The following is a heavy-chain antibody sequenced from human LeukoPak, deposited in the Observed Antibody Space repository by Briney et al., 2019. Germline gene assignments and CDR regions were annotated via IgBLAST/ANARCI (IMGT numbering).Heavy chain of an antibody. D-gene: IGHD3-9*01. Sequence: ASVKVSCKASGYTFTSYYMHWVRQAPGQGLEWMGIINPSGGSTSYAQKFQGRVTITADESTSTAYMELSSLRSEDTAVYYCARGRSVLRYFDWGNDAFDIWGQGTMVTVSS. V-gene: IGHV1-46*01. CDR2: INPSGGST. CDR1: GYTFTSYY. J-gene: IGHJ3*02. CDR3: ARGRSVLRYFDWGNDAFDI.